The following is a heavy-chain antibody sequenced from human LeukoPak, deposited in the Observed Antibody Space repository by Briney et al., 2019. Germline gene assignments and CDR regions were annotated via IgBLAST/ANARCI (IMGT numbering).Heavy chain of an antibody. D-gene: IGHD3-10*01. CDR1: GFTFSGCS. Sequence: GGSLRLSCAASGFTFSGCSMNWVRQAPGKGLEWVSYISSTSSTVYYADSVKGRFTISRDNAKNSLYLQMNSLRADDTAVYYCANQGRGYYYYYYYMDVWGKGTTVTVSS. J-gene: IGHJ6*03. CDR2: ISSTSSTV. V-gene: IGHV3-48*04. CDR3: ANQGRGYYYYYYYMDV.